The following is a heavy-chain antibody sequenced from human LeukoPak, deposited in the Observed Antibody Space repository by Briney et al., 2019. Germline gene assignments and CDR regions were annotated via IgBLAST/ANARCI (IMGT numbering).Heavy chain of an antibody. CDR1: GYTFTGYY. Sequence: ASVKVSCKASGYTFTGYYMHWVRQAPGQGLEWMGRINPNSGGTNYAQKFQGRVTMTRDTSISTAYMELSRLRSDDTAVYYCARDGYEWLSDGDWDYWGQGTLVTVSS. V-gene: IGHV1-2*06. CDR3: ARDGYEWLSDGDWDY. CDR2: INPNSGGT. D-gene: IGHD3-3*01. J-gene: IGHJ4*02.